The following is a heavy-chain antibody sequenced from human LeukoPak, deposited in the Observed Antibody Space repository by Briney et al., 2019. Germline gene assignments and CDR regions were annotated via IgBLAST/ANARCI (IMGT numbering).Heavy chain of an antibody. CDR1: GFTFSSYW. CDR3: AKAVAARWLDP. Sequence: PGGSLRLSCAASGFTFSSYWMSWVRQAPGKGLECVANIKEDGSEKNYVDSVKGRFTISRDNAKNSLYLQMNSLRAEDTAVYYCAKAVAARWLDPWGQGTLVIVPS. CDR2: IKEDGSEK. J-gene: IGHJ5*02. V-gene: IGHV3-7*01. D-gene: IGHD6-19*01.